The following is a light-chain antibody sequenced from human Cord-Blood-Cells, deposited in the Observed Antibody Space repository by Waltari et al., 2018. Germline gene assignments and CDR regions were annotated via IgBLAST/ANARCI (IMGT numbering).Light chain of an antibody. J-gene: IGLJ1*01. CDR1: SSDVGGYNY. V-gene: IGLV2-14*01. CDR3: SSYTSISTLYV. CDR2: DVS. Sequence: QSALTQPASVSGSPGQSITISCTGTSSDVGGYNYVSWYQQHPGKAPKLMIYDVSNQPPGLSNRCSGAKAANTASLTIAGLQAEDEADYYCSSYTSISTLYVCGTGTKVTVL.